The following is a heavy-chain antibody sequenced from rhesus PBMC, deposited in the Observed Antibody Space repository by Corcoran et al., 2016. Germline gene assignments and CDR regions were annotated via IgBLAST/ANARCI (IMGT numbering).Heavy chain of an antibody. CDR3: VGLMVAGPVEY. V-gene: IGHV4-173*01. J-gene: IGHJ4*01. Sequence: LQLQESGPGLVKPSETLSLTCAVSGGSLSSNSWTWLRQPPGKVLVWIGRISCDDRCTDYNPSLRSRVTISTDTSKTQFSLKVDSVTAADTAVYYCVGLMVAGPVEYWGQGVLVTVSS. CDR2: ISCDDRCT. CDR1: GGSLSSNS. D-gene: IGHD6-37*01.